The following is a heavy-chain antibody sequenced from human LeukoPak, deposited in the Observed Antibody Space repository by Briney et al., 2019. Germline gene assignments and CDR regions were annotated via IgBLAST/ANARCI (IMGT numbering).Heavy chain of an antibody. D-gene: IGHD4-17*01. CDR2: INTYNGNT. CDR3: ARGNGDYIEYFQH. CDR1: GYTFSSYG. V-gene: IGHV1-18*01. J-gene: IGHJ1*01. Sequence: ASVKVSCKSSGYTFSSYGISWVRQAPGQGLEWMGWINTYNGNTDYAQKLQGRVTLTTDTSTSTAYMELRSLRSDDTAVYYCARGNGDYIEYFQHWGQGTLVTVSS.